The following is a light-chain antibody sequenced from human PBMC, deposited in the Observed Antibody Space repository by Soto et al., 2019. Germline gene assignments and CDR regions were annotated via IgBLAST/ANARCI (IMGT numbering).Light chain of an antibody. V-gene: IGKV1-39*01. J-gene: IGKJ1*01. CDR1: QSIRRW. Sequence: DIQMTQYPSTLSASVGDRVTITCRASQSIRRWLAWYQQKPGKAPNLLIYDASSLQTGVPSRFSGSGSGTDFSLTISSLQPEDFATYYCQQSYSTPPWTFGQGTKVDIK. CDR2: DAS. CDR3: QQSYSTPPWT.